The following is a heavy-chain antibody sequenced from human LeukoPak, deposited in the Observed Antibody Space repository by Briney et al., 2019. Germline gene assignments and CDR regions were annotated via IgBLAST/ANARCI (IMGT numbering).Heavy chain of an antibody. Sequence: GGSLRLSCAASGFTVSSNYMSWVRQAPGKGLEWVSVIYSGGSTYYADSVKGRFTISRDNSKNTLYLQMNSLRAEDTAVYYCAKDGAITMVRGVILGYYFDYWGQGTLVTVSS. D-gene: IGHD3-10*01. CDR3: AKDGAITMVRGVILGYYFDY. J-gene: IGHJ4*02. CDR2: IYSGGST. V-gene: IGHV3-66*01. CDR1: GFTVSSNY.